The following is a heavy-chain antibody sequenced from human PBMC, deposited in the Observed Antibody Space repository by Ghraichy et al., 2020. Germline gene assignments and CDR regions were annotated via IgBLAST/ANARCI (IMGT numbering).Heavy chain of an antibody. CDR2: IYSGGST. CDR3: ARDELNYFDY. J-gene: IGHJ4*02. Sequence: LSLTCAASGFTVSSNYMSWVRQAPGKGLEWVSVIYSGGSTYYADSVKGRFTISRDNSKNTLYLQMNSLRAEDTAVYYCARDELNYFDYWGQGTLVTVSS. CDR1: GFTVSSNY. D-gene: IGHD1-1*01. V-gene: IGHV3-53*01.